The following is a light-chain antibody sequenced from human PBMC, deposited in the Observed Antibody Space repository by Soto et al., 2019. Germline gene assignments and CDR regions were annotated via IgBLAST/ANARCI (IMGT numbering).Light chain of an antibody. CDR2: GAS. V-gene: IGKV3-20*01. CDR3: QQYNSYSRT. J-gene: IGKJ1*01. Sequence: EIVLTQSPGTLSLSPGERATLSCRASQSVSSSYLAWYQQKPGQAPRLLIYGASSRATGIPDRFSGSGSGTEFTLTISSLQPDDFVTYYCQQYNSYSRTFGQGTKVDI. CDR1: QSVSSSY.